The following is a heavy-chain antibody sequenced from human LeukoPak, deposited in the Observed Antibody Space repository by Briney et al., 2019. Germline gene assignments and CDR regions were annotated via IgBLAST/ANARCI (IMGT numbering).Heavy chain of an antibody. J-gene: IGHJ5*02. CDR3: ARDGGDYYDSSGHGWFDP. CDR2: INPSGGST. CDR1: GYTFTSYY. Sequence: ASVKVSCKASGYTFTSYYMHWARQAPGQGLEWMGIINPSGGSTSYAQKFQGRVTMTRDMSTSTVYMELSSLRSEDTAVYYCARDGGDYYDSSGHGWFDPWGQGTLVTVSS. D-gene: IGHD3-22*01. V-gene: IGHV1-46*01.